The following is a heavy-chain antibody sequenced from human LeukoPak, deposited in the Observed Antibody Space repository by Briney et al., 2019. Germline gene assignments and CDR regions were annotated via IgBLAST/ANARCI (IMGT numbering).Heavy chain of an antibody. CDR2: LSGRGDST. D-gene: IGHD6-19*01. CDR3: AKDQTVAGTYDS. J-gene: IGHJ4*02. Sequence: PGGSLRLSCVASGFSFNTNAMTWVRQAPGTGLEWVSTLSGRGDSTFYADSVKGRFTISRDKSENTLHLQMNSLRAEDTAIYYCAKDQTVAGTYDSWGRGTLVIVSS. CDR1: GFSFNTNA. V-gene: IGHV3-23*01.